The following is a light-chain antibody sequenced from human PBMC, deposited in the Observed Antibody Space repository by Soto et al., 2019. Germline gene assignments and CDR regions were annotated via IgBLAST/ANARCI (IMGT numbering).Light chain of an antibody. CDR2: DAS. V-gene: IGKV3-11*01. CDR1: QSVSSY. CDR3: QQRSSWPRT. J-gene: IGKJ2*01. Sequence: EIVLTQSPATLSLSPGERATLSCRASQSVSSYLAWYQQKPGQTPRLLIYDASNRATGIPARFSGSGSGTDFTLTISSLEPEDFALYYCQQRSSWPRTFGQGTKLEIK.